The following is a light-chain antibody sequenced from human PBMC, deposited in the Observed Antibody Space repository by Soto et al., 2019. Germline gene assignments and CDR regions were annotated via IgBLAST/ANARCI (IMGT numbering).Light chain of an antibody. J-gene: IGKJ2*01. CDR3: QQYAVSPYT. CDR2: GAS. V-gene: IGKV3-20*01. Sequence: EIVLTQSPGTLSLSPGERATLSCRASQSVSSNYLAWYQQKPGQAPRLLISGASSRATGISDRFSGSGSGTDFTLVINRLEPEDLAVYYCQQYAVSPYTFGQGTKLEIK. CDR1: QSVSSNY.